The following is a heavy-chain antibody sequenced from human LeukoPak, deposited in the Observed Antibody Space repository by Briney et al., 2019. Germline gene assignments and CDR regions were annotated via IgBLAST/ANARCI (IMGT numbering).Heavy chain of an antibody. CDR3: ARSNAVSGYSYGSDY. V-gene: IGHV1-18*04. CDR2: ISAYNGNT. Sequence: ASVKVSCKASGYTFTSYGISWVRQAPGQGLEWMGWISAYNGNTNYAQKLQGRVTMTTDTSTSTAYMELRSLRSDDTAVYYCARSNAVSGYSYGSDYWGQGTTVTVSS. CDR1: GYTFTSYG. J-gene: IGHJ4*03. D-gene: IGHD5-18*01.